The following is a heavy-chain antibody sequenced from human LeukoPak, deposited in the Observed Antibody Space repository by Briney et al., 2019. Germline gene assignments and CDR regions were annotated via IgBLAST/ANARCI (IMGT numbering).Heavy chain of an antibody. CDR1: GYSFTSYW. CDR3: ARALTSPPFGSPFDY. J-gene: IGHJ4*02. CDR2: IYPGDSDT. Sequence: GESLKISCKGSGYSFTSYWIGWVRQMPGKGLGGMGSIYPGDSDTIYSPSFQGQVTISADKSISTAYLQWSSLKASDTAMYYCARALTSPPFGSPFDYWGQGTLVTVSS. V-gene: IGHV5-51*01. D-gene: IGHD3-10*01.